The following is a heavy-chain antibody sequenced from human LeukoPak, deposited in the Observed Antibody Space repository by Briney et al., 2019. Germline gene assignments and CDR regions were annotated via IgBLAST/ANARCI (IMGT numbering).Heavy chain of an antibody. CDR1: GFSFSSYA. Sequence: PGRSLRLSCAAPGFSFSSYAMHWVRQAPGTGLEWVAVISYDGSNRYYADSVKGRFTISRDNSKNTLYLQMNSLRAEDTAVYYCARGDCSSTSCYLFDYWGQGTLVTVSS. J-gene: IGHJ4*02. V-gene: IGHV3-30*04. CDR3: ARGDCSSTSCYLFDY. D-gene: IGHD2-2*01. CDR2: ISYDGSNR.